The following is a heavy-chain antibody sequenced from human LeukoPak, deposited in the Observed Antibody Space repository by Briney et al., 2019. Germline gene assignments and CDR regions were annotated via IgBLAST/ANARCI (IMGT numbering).Heavy chain of an antibody. J-gene: IGHJ4*02. CDR3: ARSQGYSYGSSY. V-gene: IGHV1-69*13. D-gene: IGHD5-18*01. CDR2: IVPILGTA. CDR1: GYTLTELS. Sequence: ASVKVSCKVSGYTLTELSMHWVRQAPGKGLEWMGGIVPILGTANYAQKFQGRVTITADDSTGTAYMELTSLRSADTAVYYCARSQGYSYGSSYWGQGTLVTASS.